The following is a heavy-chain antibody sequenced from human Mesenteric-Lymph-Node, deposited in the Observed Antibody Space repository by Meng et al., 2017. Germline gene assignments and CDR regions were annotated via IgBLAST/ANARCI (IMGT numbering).Heavy chain of an antibody. D-gene: IGHD2-2*01. V-gene: IGHV4-61*01. CDR1: GGSVSSGSYY. CDR2: IYYSGST. J-gene: IGHJ5*02. Sequence: GSLRLSCTVSGGSVSSGSYYWSWIRQPPGKGLEWIGYIYYSGSTNYNPSLKSRVTISVDTSKNQFSLKLSSVTAADTAVYYCARVIVVVPAATNWFDPWGQGTLVTVSS. CDR3: ARVIVVVPAATNWFDP.